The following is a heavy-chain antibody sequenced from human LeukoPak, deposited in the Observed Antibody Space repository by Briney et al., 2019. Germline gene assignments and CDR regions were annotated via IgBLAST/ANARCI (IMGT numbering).Heavy chain of an antibody. CDR2: IKQDGSEK. V-gene: IGHV3-7*03. J-gene: IGHJ4*02. Sequence: GGSLRLSCAASGFTFSSYWMSWVRQAPGKGLEWVANIKQDGSEKYYADSVKGRFTISRDNSKNTLYLHMSSLRAEDTAVYYCVKDHEYSYDYWGRGTLVTVSS. D-gene: IGHD5-18*01. CDR3: VKDHEYSYDY. CDR1: GFTFSSYW.